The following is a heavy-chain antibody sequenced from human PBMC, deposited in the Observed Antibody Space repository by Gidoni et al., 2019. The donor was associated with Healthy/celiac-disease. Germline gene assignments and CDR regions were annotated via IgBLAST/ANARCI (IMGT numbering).Heavy chain of an antibody. J-gene: IGHJ4*02. CDR1: GYSFTSYW. V-gene: IGHV5-51*01. CDR3: ARKYSSSSDPPFDY. Sequence: EVHLVQSGAEVKKPGESLKISCKGSGYSFTSYWIGGVRQMLGKGLEWMGIIYPGDSDTRYSPSFQGQVTISADKSISTAYVQWSSLKASDTAMYYCARKYSSSSDPPFDYWGQGTLVTVSS. D-gene: IGHD6-6*01. CDR2: IYPGDSDT.